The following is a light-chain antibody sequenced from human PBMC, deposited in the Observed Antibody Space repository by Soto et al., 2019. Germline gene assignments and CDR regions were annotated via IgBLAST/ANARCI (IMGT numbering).Light chain of an antibody. J-gene: IGKJ5*01. V-gene: IGKV1-9*01. CDR3: QQYNSYPIT. Sequence: DIQMTQSPSSLSASVGDTVTINCRASQVISTSLAWYQVKPGKAPKLLIYAASTLESGVPSRFSATVSGTEFSLTITSLQPEDFATYYCQQYNSYPITFGQGTRREIK. CDR1: QVISTS. CDR2: AAS.